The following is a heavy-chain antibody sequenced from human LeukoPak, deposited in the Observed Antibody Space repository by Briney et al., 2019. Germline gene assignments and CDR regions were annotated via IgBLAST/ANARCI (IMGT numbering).Heavy chain of an antibody. CDR1: GFTFSSYA. CDR3: ARGGVDHYGSGTYYLMYYFDH. D-gene: IGHD3-10*01. J-gene: IGHJ4*02. V-gene: IGHV3-23*01. CDR2: ISGSGGST. Sequence: GGSLRLSCAASGFTFSSYAMSWVRQAPGKGLEWVSAISGSGGSTYYADSVKGRFTISRDNSKNTLYLQMNSLRAEDTAVYFCARGGVDHYGSGTYYLMYYFDHWGQGALVTVSS.